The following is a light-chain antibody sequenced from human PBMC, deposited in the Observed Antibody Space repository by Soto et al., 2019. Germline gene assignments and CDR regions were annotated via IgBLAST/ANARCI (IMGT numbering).Light chain of an antibody. CDR3: CSYAGDYVV. Sequence: QSALTQPRSVSGSPGQSVTISSTGTSGDVGGYNYVSWYQHHPAKAPKLMIYDVTKRPSGVPDRFSASKSGNTASLTISGLQAADEADYYCCSYAGDYVVFGGGTKVTVL. J-gene: IGLJ3*02. V-gene: IGLV2-11*01. CDR1: SGDVGGYNY. CDR2: DVT.